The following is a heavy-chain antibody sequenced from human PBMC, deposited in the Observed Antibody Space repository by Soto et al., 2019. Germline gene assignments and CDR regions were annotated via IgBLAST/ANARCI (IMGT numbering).Heavy chain of an antibody. CDR3: ARDGDVNTGFGKDY. D-gene: IGHD3-16*01. V-gene: IGHV3-33*01. J-gene: IGHJ4*02. Sequence: GGSLRLSCAASGFTFSNYGMHWVRQAPGKGLEWVAFIWYDGDNKYYAESVKGRFTISRDNSKNTLYLQMNSLRAEDTAVYYCARDGDVNTGFGKDYWGQGTLVTVSS. CDR2: IWYDGDNK. CDR1: GFTFSNYG.